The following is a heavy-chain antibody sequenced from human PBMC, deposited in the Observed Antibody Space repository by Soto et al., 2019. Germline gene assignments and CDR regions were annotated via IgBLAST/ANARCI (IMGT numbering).Heavy chain of an antibody. Sequence: SETLSLTCTVSNASISSRKWWTWVRQTTGKGREWIGEIYHSGSINHNPSLKSRVTMSVDKSNNQFSLKMTSVTAADTAVYYCASKFGELLADAFDIWGQGTVVTVSS. CDR3: ASKFGELLADAFDI. CDR1: NASISSRKW. V-gene: IGHV4-4*02. J-gene: IGHJ3*02. CDR2: IYHSGSI. D-gene: IGHD3-10*01.